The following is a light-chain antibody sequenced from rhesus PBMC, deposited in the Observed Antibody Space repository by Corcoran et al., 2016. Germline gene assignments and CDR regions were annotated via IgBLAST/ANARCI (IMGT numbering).Light chain of an antibody. Sequence: QVILTQSPATLSLSPGERATLSCRASQSVSSYLAWYQQKPGQAPRLLIYGASNRATGIPDRFSGDGSGTDFTLTISSLEPEDVGVYHCYQQSSGYSFGQGTKVEIK. V-gene: IGKV3-10*01. CDR2: GAS. CDR1: QSVSSY. CDR3: YQQSSGYS. J-gene: IGKJ2*01.